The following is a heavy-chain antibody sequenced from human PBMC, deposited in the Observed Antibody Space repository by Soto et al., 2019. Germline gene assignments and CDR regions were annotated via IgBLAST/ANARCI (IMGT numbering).Heavy chain of an antibody. CDR3: ARDSGTSGWNDAFDI. CDR2: IWYDGSNK. J-gene: IGHJ3*02. Sequence: GGSLRLSCAASGFTFSTYGMPWVRQAPGKGLEWVAAIWYDGSNKYYADSVKGRLTISRDNSKNTLYLQMNSLRAEDTALYYCARDSGTSGWNDAFDIWGQGTMVTVSS. CDR1: GFTFSTYG. V-gene: IGHV3-33*01. D-gene: IGHD6-19*01.